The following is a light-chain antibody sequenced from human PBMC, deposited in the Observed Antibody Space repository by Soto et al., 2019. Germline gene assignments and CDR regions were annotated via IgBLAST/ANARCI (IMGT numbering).Light chain of an antibody. V-gene: IGLV1-40*01. Sequence: QSVLTQPPSVSGAPGQRVTISCTGSSSNIWAGYDVHWYQQLPGTAPKLLIYGNSNRPSGVPDRFSGSKSGTSASLAITGLQAEDEADYYCQSYDSSLSGYVVFGGGTKVTVL. J-gene: IGLJ2*01. CDR2: GNS. CDR3: QSYDSSLSGYVV. CDR1: SSNIWAGYD.